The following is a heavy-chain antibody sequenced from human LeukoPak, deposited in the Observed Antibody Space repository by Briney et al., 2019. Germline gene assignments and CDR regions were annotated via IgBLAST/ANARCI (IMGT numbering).Heavy chain of an antibody. CDR3: ARGADGVSSNSRGWFDP. V-gene: IGHV3-48*01. D-gene: IGHD2-15*01. CDR2: ISSSSSTI. CDR1: GFTFSSYS. Sequence: GGSLRLSCAASGFTFSSYSMNWVRQAPGKGLEWVSYISSSSSTIYYADSVKGRFTISRDNAKNSLYLQMNTLRAEDTAVYSCARGADGVSSNSRGWFDPWGQGTLVTVSS. J-gene: IGHJ5*02.